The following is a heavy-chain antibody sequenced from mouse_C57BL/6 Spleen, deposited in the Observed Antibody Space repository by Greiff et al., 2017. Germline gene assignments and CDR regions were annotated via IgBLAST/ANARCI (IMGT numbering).Heavy chain of an antibody. V-gene: IGHV3-6*01. J-gene: IGHJ2*01. CDR1: GYSITSGYY. CDR2: ISYDGSN. Sequence: EVQLQQSGPGLVKPSQSLSLTCSVTGYSITSGYYWNWIRQFPGNKLEWMGYISYDGSNNYNPSLKNRISITRDTSKNQFFLKLNSVTTEDTATYYCAREGNVGYGSLDYWGQGTTLTVSS. CDR3: AREGNVGYGSLDY. D-gene: IGHD1-1*01.